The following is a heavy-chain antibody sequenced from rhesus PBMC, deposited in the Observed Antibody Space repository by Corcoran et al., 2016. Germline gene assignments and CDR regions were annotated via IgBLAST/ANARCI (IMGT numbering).Heavy chain of an antibody. CDR3: ASTTYSSGWPIFDY. CDR1: GGSISSSY. D-gene: IGHD6-31*01. V-gene: IGHV4-169*02. CDR2: IYGSGSSN. J-gene: IGHJ4*01. Sequence: QLQLQESGPGLVKPSETLSVTCAVSGGSISSSYWSWIRQAPGKGLEWIGYIYGSGSSNNYNPSLKSRVTLSVDTSKNQLSMKLSSVTAADTAVYYCASTTYSSGWPIFDYWGQGGLVTVSS.